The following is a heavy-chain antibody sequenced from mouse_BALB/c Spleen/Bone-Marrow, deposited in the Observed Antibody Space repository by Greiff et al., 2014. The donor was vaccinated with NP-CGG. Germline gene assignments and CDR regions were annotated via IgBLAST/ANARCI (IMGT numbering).Heavy chain of an antibody. CDR2: IRNKANGYTT. Sequence: EVKLMESGGGLVQPGGSLRLSCATSGFTFTDYYMNWVRQPPGKALEWLGFIRNKANGYTTEYSASVKSRFTISRDNSQNILYLQMNTLRADDSATYYCARDKGRVFFDYWGQGTTLTVPS. V-gene: IGHV7-3*02. CDR1: GFTFTDYY. J-gene: IGHJ2*01. CDR3: ARDKGRVFFDY.